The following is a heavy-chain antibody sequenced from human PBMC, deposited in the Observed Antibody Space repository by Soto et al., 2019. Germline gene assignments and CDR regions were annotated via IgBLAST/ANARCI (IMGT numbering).Heavy chain of an antibody. Sequence: GSLRLSCAASGFTFSSYAMHWVRQAPGKGLEWVAVISYDGSNKYYADSVKGRFTISRDNSKNTLYLQMNSLRAEDTAVYYCARDSLFGAPYYFDYWGQGTLVTVSS. J-gene: IGHJ4*02. CDR2: ISYDGSNK. D-gene: IGHD3-10*02. CDR1: GFTFSSYA. V-gene: IGHV3-30-3*01. CDR3: ARDSLFGAPYYFDY.